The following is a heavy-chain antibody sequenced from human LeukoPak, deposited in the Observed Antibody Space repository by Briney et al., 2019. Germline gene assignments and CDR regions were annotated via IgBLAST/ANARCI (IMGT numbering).Heavy chain of an antibody. CDR2: IITIFGTA. CDR3: ARDRGRYCSSTSCPEVDYFDY. V-gene: IGHV1-69*05. D-gene: IGHD2-2*01. CDR1: GGTFSSYA. Sequence: VASVKVSCKASGGTFSSYAISWVRQAPGQGLEWMGRIITIFGTANYAQKLQGRVTITTDESTSTAYMELSSLRSEDTAVYYCARDRGRYCSSTSCPEVDYFDYWGQGTLVTVSS. J-gene: IGHJ4*02.